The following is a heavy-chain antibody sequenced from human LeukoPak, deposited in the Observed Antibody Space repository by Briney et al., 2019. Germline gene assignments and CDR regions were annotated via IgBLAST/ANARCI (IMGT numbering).Heavy chain of an antibody. V-gene: IGHV3-53*01. CDR2: IYIGGNT. Sequence: GGSLRLSCAASGLTVIANYISWVRQAPGKGLEWVSVIYIGGNTYYADSVKARFTISRDNSKNTLYLQMNSLRAEDTAVYYCASGGINMVRGGYYFDYWGQGTLVTVSS. D-gene: IGHD3-10*01. CDR3: ASGGINMVRGGYYFDY. CDR1: GLTVIANY. J-gene: IGHJ4*02.